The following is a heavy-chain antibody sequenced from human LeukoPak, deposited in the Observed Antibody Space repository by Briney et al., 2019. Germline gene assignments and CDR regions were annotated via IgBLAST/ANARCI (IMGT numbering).Heavy chain of an antibody. Sequence: GGSLRLSCAASGFTFSSYWMSWVRQAPGKGLEWVANIKQDGSEKYYVDSVKGRFTISRDNAKNSLYLQMNSLRAEDTAVYYCARVSGQEIQLWLQYYYYYYMDVWGKGTTVTVSS. CDR1: GFTFSSYW. D-gene: IGHD5-18*01. CDR3: ARVSGQEIQLWLQYYYYYYMDV. CDR2: IKQDGSEK. V-gene: IGHV3-7*01. J-gene: IGHJ6*03.